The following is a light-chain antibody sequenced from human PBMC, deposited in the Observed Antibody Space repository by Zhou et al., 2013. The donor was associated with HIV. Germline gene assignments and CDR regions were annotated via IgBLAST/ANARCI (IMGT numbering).Light chain of an antibody. J-gene: IGKJ1*01. CDR1: ESITSH. V-gene: IGKV1-39*01. Sequence: DIQLTQSPSSLSASVGDRVTITCRASESITSHLNWFQQKPGKAPKLLIYAASNLYRGVPSRFSGSGSGTQFTLTIDNLQPDDFATYYCQQYNSHSRTFGQGTSV. CDR2: AAS. CDR3: QQYNSHSRT.